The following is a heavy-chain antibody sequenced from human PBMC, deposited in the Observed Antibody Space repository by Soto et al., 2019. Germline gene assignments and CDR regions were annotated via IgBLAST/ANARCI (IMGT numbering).Heavy chain of an antibody. CDR1: GDTISRGGYS. D-gene: IGHD3-10*01. CDR2: IYHSGST. J-gene: IGHJ6*02. Sequence: SETLSLTCGVSGDTISRGGYSWSWIRQPPGKGLEWIGYIYHSGSTYYNPSLKSRVTISVDRSKNQFSLKLSSVTAADTALYFCASSSFLRSGDLFHGLDVWGQGTTVTVSS. V-gene: IGHV4-30-2*01. CDR3: ASSSFLRSGDLFHGLDV.